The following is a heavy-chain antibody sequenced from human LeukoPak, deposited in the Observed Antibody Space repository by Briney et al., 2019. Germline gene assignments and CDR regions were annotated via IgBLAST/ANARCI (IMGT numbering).Heavy chain of an antibody. V-gene: IGHV4-39*02. D-gene: IGHD3-10*01. CDR2: IYYSGSA. CDR1: GGSISDSSYY. CDR3: ARRGGYCGSGRTYWFDP. J-gene: IGHJ5*02. Sequence: SETLSLTCTVSGGSISDSSYYWGWIRQPPGKGLEWIGTIYYSGSAYYSPSFKSRVTMFVDTSKNHFSLKLSSVTAADTAVYYCARRGGYCGSGRTYWFDPWGLGTLVTVSS.